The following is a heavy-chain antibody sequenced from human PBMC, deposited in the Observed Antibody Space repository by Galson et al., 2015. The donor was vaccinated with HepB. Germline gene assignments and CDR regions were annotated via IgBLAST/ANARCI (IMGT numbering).Heavy chain of an antibody. CDR2: IRSKAYGGTT. CDR3: TREGAGYYDSSGYYYLDY. J-gene: IGHJ4*02. V-gene: IGHV3-49*03. D-gene: IGHD3-22*01. CDR1: GFTFGDYA. Sequence: SLRLSCAASGFTFGDYAMSWFRQAPGKGLEWVGFIRSKAYGGTTEYAASVKGRFTISRDDSKSIAYLQMNSLKTEDTAVYYCTREGAGYYDSSGYYYLDYWGQGTLVTVSS.